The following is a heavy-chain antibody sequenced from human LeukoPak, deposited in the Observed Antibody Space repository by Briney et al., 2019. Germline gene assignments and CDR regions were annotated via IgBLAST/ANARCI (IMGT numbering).Heavy chain of an antibody. V-gene: IGHV3-7*01. CDR3: AREETHYDYVWGSYRYTDY. J-gene: IGHJ4*02. D-gene: IGHD3-16*02. Sequence: GGSLRLSCAASGFTFSSYWMSWVRQAPGKGLEWVANIKQDGSEKYYVDSVKGRFTISRDNAKNSLYLQMNSLRAEDTAVYYCAREETHYDYVWGSYRYTDYWGQGTLVTVSP. CDR2: IKQDGSEK. CDR1: GFTFSSYW.